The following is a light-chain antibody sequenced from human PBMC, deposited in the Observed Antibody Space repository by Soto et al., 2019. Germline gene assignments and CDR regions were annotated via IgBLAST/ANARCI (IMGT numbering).Light chain of an antibody. CDR3: SSYTSIKTYV. J-gene: IGLJ1*01. Sequence: QSVLAQPASVSGSPGQSITISCTGTSSVVGGYDFVSWYQQHPGKAPKLMISDVSNRPSGGSNRFSGSKSGNTASLTISGLQAEDDADYYCSSYTSIKTYVFGTGNKVTVL. CDR2: DVS. V-gene: IGLV2-14*01. CDR1: SSVVGGYDF.